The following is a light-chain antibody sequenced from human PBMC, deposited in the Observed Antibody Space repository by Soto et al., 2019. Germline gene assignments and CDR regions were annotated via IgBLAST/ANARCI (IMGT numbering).Light chain of an antibody. CDR3: QQLNSYPIT. CDR2: AAS. Sequence: TQSPLSLPVTPGEPASITCRASQSIVTYLNWYLQKPGKAPKLLIYAASTLQSGVPSRFSGSGSGTDFTLTISSLQPEDFATYYCQQLNSYPITFGQGTRLEIK. J-gene: IGKJ5*01. V-gene: IGKV1-9*01. CDR1: QSIVTY.